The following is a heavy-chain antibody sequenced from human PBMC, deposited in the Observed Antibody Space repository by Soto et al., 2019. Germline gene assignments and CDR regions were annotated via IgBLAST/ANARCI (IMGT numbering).Heavy chain of an antibody. CDR1: GDSISSADYY. CDR2: IFYSGTT. V-gene: IGHV4-30-4*01. D-gene: IGHD1-1*01. J-gene: IGHJ6*02. CDR3: ARDLWVEPELYYYGMDV. Sequence: SETLSLTCTVSGDSISSADYYWSWIRQTPGKGLEWIGHIFYSGTTYYNPSLKSRLTISVDTSKNHFSLRLTSVTAADTAVYYCARDLWVEPELYYYGMDVWGQGTTVPSP.